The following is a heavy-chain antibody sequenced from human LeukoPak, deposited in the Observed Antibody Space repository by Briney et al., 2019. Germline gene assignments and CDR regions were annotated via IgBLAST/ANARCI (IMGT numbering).Heavy chain of an antibody. CDR2: ISYDGRNK. CDR1: GFTFSNYG. V-gene: IGHV3-30*03. Sequence: GGSLRLSCAASGFTFSNYGMHWVRQAPGTGLDWVAVISYDGRNKDYADSMKGRFTISRDNSKNTLYLQMNSLRAEDTGVYYCAREGTPGYWGQGTLVTASS. CDR3: AREGTPGY. J-gene: IGHJ4*02. D-gene: IGHD1-1*01.